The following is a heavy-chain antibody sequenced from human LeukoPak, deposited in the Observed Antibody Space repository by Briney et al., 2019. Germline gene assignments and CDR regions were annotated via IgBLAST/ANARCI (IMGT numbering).Heavy chain of an antibody. D-gene: IGHD6-19*01. CDR3: ASSSSGWEQRAPFDY. Sequence: GASVKVSCKASGYTFTGYYMHWVRQAPGQGLEWMGWINPNSGGTSYAQNFQGRVTMTRDTSTSTVYMELSSLRSEDTAVYYCASSSSGWEQRAPFDYWGQGTQVTVSS. V-gene: IGHV1-2*02. J-gene: IGHJ4*02. CDR1: GYTFTGYY. CDR2: INPNSGGT.